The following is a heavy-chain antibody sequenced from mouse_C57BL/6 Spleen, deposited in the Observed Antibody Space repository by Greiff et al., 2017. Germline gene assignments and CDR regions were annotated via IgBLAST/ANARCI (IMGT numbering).Heavy chain of an antibody. CDR3: TRIVYYGIRFDY. CDR2: ILPGSSTT. V-gene: IGHV1-9*01. Sequence: QVQLQQSGAELMKPGASVKLSCKASGYTFTGYWIEWVKQRPGHGLEWIGEILPGSSTTNYNEKFKGKATFTADKSSNTSYVQLSSLTTEDSAIYYRTRIVYYGIRFDYWGQGTTRTVSS. CDR1: GYTFTGYW. J-gene: IGHJ2*01. D-gene: IGHD1-1*01.